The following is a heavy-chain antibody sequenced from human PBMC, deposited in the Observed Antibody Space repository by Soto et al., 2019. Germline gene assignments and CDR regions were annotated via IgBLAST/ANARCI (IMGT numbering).Heavy chain of an antibody. J-gene: IGHJ3*02. CDR3: AKCMTTVTTFPFDI. CDR1: GFTFSSYA. V-gene: IGHV3-23*01. CDR2: ISGSGFGT. Sequence: EVPLLESGGGLVQPGGSLRLSCAASGFTFSSYAMSRVRPAPGKGLEWVSAISGSGFGTYYADSVKGRFTISRDNSKNTLYLQMNSLRAEDTAVYYCAKCMTTVTTFPFDIWGQGTMVTVSS. D-gene: IGHD4-17*01.